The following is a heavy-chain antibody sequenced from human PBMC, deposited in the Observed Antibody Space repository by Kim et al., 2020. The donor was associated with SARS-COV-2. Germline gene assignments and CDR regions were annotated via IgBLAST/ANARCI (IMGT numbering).Heavy chain of an antibody. V-gene: IGHV4-59*01. D-gene: IGHD3-3*01. Sequence: RTNYNPSLKSRVTISVDTSKNQFSLKLSSVTAADTAVYYCASYDSTNGVHWGQGTLVTVSS. CDR2: RT. CDR3: ASYDSTNGVH. J-gene: IGHJ4*02.